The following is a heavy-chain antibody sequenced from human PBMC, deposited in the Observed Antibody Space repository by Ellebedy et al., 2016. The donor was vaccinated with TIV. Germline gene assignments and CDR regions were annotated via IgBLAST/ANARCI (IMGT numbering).Heavy chain of an antibody. D-gene: IGHD5-24*01. J-gene: IGHJ2*01. CDR1: GFNFNSYW. CDR2: IKQDGSER. CDR3: ARGRRDGFNFGWYFDL. Sequence: GESLKISCAASGFNFNSYWMSWVRQAPGKGMEWVSDIKQDGSERNYVDSVKGRFTISRDNAKNSLNLQMNILRAEDTAVYYCARGRRDGFNFGWYFDLWGRGTLVIVSS. V-gene: IGHV3-7*03.